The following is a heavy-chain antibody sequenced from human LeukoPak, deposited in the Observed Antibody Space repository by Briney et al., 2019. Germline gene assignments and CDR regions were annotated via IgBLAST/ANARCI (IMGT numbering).Heavy chain of an antibody. J-gene: IGHJ4*02. CDR3: ARERAIASRRPYCFDY. CDR1: GFTFSDYY. D-gene: IGHD6-6*01. V-gene: IGHV3-11*01. CDR2: ISSSGSTI. Sequence: PGGSLRLSCAAPGFTFSDYYMSWIRQAPGKGLEWISYISSSGSTIYYADSVKGRFTISRDNARNSLYLQMNSLRAEDTAVYYCARERAIASRRPYCFDYWGQGTLVTVSS.